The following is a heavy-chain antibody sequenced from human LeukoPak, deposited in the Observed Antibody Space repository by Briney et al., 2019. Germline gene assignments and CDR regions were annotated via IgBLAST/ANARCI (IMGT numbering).Heavy chain of an antibody. J-gene: IGHJ4*02. CDR3: ARDAYRDRYFDY. V-gene: IGHV3-48*04. CDR2: ISSTSSNI. Sequence: GGSLRLSCAASGFTISSSNMNWVRQAPGKGLEWVSYISSTSSNIYYANSVKGRFTISGDNAKNSVYLQMNSLRAEDTAVYFCARDAYRDRYFDYWGQGILVTVSS. D-gene: IGHD4-11*01. CDR1: GFTISSSN.